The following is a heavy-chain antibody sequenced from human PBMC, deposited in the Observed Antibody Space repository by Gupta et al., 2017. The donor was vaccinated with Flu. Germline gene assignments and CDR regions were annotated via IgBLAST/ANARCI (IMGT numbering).Heavy chain of an antibody. J-gene: IGHJ4*02. CDR3: ARAWYVTVADTFDY. CDR1: GFPFNTYG. D-gene: IGHD6-19*01. V-gene: IGHV3-21*01. Sequence: VQLVESGGGLVKPGGCLRLSCAASGFPFNTYGMNCVRQAPGKGREWVSSLSSTSSYIYYADSVKGRFTISRHNAKNSLYLQMNSLRAEDTAVYYCARAWYVTVADTFDYWGQGTLVTVSS. CDR2: LSSTSSYI.